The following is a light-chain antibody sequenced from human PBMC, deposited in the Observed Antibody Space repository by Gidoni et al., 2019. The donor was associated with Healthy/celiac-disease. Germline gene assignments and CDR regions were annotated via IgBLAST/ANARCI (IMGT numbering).Light chain of an antibody. CDR1: QSISSY. CDR3: QQSYSTPRT. CDR2: AAS. J-gene: IGKJ1*01. Sequence: DIQMTQSPSSLSASVGDRVTITCRASQSISSYLNWYQQKPGNAPKLLIYAASSLQSGVPSRFSVSGSGTDFTLTISSLRSEDFATYYCQQSYSTPRTFGQGTKVEIK. V-gene: IGKV1-39*01.